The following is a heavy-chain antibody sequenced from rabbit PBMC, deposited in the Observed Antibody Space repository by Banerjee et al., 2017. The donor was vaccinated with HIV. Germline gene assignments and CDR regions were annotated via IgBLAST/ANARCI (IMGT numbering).Heavy chain of an antibody. CDR3: ARPTGSTTYTDL. CDR2: IYTGSSGI. D-gene: IGHD4-2*01. CDR1: GFSFSSGYY. V-gene: IGHV1S40*01. J-gene: IGHJ6*01. Sequence: QSLEESGGDLVKPGASLTLTCTASGFSFSSGYYMCWVRQAPGKGLEWIACIYTGSSGIYYASWAKGRFTISKTSSTTVTLQMTSLTAADTATYFCARPTGSTTYTDLWGPGTLVTVS.